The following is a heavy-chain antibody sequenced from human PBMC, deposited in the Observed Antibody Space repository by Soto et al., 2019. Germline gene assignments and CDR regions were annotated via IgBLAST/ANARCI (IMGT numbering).Heavy chain of an antibody. Sequence: PSETLSLTCTVSGGSISSSSYYWGWIRQPPGKGLEWIGSIYYSGSTYYNPSLKSRVTISVDTSKNQFSLKLSSVTAADTAVYYCARTWRDSSGYYSNPISYYFDYWGQGTLVTVSS. CDR2: IYYSGST. J-gene: IGHJ4*02. V-gene: IGHV4-39*01. CDR3: ARTWRDSSGYYSNPISYYFDY. D-gene: IGHD3-22*01. CDR1: GGSISSSSYY.